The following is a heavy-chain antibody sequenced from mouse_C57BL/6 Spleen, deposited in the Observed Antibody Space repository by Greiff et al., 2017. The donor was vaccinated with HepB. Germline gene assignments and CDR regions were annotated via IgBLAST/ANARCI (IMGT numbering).Heavy chain of an antibody. CDR3: AREIYYDYDPYFDY. D-gene: IGHD2-4*01. CDR2: IDPSDSET. CDR1: GYTFTSYW. Sequence: VQLQQPGAELVRPGSSVKLSCKASGYTFTSYWMHWVKQRPIQGLEWIGNIDPSDSETHYNQKFKDKATLTVDKSSSTAYMQLSSLTSEDSAVYYCAREIYYDYDPYFDYWGQGTTLTVSS. J-gene: IGHJ2*01. V-gene: IGHV1-52*01.